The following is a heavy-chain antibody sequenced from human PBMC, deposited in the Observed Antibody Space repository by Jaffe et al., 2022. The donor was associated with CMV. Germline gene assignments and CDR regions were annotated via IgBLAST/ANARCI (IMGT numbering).Heavy chain of an antibody. D-gene: IGHD2-15*01. Sequence: QVQLVQSGAEVGTPGASVNVACKASGHTFTTYFIHWVRQAPGQGLEWMGVINPSVGTTTYAQKFQGRITMTRDTSTTTVYMELSSLRSDDTAVYYCAIAKESVQYCYFDPWGQGTLVTVSS. CDR2: INPSVGTT. CDR1: GHTFTTYF. CDR3: AIAKESVQYCYFDP. J-gene: IGHJ5*02. V-gene: IGHV1-46*01.